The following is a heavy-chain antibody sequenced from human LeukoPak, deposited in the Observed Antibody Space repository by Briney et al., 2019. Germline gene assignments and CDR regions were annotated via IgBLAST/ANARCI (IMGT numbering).Heavy chain of an antibody. CDR2: ISYDGSNK. CDR3: ANRGVVTGTYYFDY. CDR1: GFTFSSYA. V-gene: IGHV3-30-3*01. D-gene: IGHD1-20*01. Sequence: GGSLRLSCAASGFTFSSYAMHWVRQAPGKGLEWVAVISYDGSNKYYADSVKGRFTISRDNSKNTLYLQMNSLRAEDTAVYYCANRGVVTGTYYFDYWGQGTLVTVSS. J-gene: IGHJ4*02.